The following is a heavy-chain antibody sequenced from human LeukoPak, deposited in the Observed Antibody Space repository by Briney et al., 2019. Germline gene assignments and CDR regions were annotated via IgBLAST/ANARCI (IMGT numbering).Heavy chain of an antibody. Sequence: GESLKISCKGSGYRFTNYWIGWVRQMPGKGLEWMGITYPGDSDTRYSPSFQGQVTISADKSIGTAYLQWSSLKASDTAMYYCAIGGDSSTSCYRCFNYWGQGTLVTVSS. J-gene: IGHJ4*02. D-gene: IGHD2-2*02. CDR3: AIGGDSSTSCYRCFNY. V-gene: IGHV5-51*01. CDR1: GYRFTNYW. CDR2: TYPGDSDT.